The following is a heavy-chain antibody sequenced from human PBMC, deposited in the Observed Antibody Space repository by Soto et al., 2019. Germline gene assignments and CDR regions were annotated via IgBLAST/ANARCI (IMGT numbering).Heavy chain of an antibody. V-gene: IGHV3-7*01. CDR2: IKQDGSEK. Sequence: PGGSLRLSCAASGFTFSSYWMSWVRQAPGKGLEWVANIKQDGSEKYYVDSVKGRFTTSRDNAKNSLYLQMNSLRAEDTAVYYCARDLYFWSGYLLGVFDIWGQGSMV. CDR1: GFTFSSYW. CDR3: ARDLYFWSGYLLGVFDI. J-gene: IGHJ3*02. D-gene: IGHD3-3*01.